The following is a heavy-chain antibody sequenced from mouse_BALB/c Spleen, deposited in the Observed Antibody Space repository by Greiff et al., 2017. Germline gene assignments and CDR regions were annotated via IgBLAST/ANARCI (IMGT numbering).Heavy chain of an antibody. Sequence: DVKLQESGPGLVKPSQSLSLTCSVTGYSITSGYYWNWIRQFPGNKLEWMGYISYDGSNNYNPSLKNRISITRDTSKNQFFLKLNSVTTEDTATYYCAREGDWDPFAYWGQGTLVTVSA. CDR1: GYSITSGYY. D-gene: IGHD4-1*01. V-gene: IGHV3-6*02. CDR3: AREGDWDPFAY. J-gene: IGHJ3*01. CDR2: ISYDGSN.